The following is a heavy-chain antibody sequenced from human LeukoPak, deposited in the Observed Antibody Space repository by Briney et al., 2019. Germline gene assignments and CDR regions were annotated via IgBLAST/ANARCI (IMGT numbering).Heavy chain of an antibody. CDR2: ISAYNGNT. J-gene: IGHJ5*02. Sequence: ASVKVSCKASGYTFTSYGISWVRQAPGQGLEWMGWISAYNGNTNYAQKLQGRVTMTTDTSTSTAYMELRSLRSDDTAMYYCARAGDFWSGYYPNWFDPWGQGTLVTVSS. CDR3: ARAGDFWSGYYPNWFDP. V-gene: IGHV1-18*01. D-gene: IGHD3-3*01. CDR1: GYTFTSYG.